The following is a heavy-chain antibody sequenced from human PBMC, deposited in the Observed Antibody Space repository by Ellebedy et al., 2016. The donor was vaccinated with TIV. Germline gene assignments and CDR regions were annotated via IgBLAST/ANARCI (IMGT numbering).Heavy chain of an antibody. J-gene: IGHJ4*02. V-gene: IGHV3-30*03. CDR1: GFTFRSYA. CDR3: ATSAVGHSHGYYFDY. Sequence: LSLTCAASGFTFRSYAMHWVRQAPGKGLEWVTLISYDGTTKYNADSVRGRFTISRDISKNTVYLQMNNLRGDDTALYYCATSAVGHSHGYYFDYWGQGTLVTVSA. CDR2: ISYDGTTK. D-gene: IGHD3-22*01.